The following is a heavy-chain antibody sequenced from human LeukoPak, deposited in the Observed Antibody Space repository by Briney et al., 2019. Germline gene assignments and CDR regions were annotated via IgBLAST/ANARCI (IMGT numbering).Heavy chain of an antibody. Sequence: SQTLSLTCAISGDSVSNNDGGWNWIRQSPSRGLEWLGRTYYNSKWYNDYAVSVKSRMTINPDTSKNQFSLKLSSVTAADTAVYYCARGRYCSGGSCYLDWFDPWGQGTLVTVSS. D-gene: IGHD2-15*01. CDR2: TYYNSKWYN. V-gene: IGHV6-1*01. CDR3: ARGRYCSGGSCYLDWFDP. CDR1: GDSVSNNDGG. J-gene: IGHJ5*02.